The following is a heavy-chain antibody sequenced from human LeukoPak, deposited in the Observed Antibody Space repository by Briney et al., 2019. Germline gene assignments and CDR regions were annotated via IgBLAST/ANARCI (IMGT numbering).Heavy chain of an antibody. V-gene: IGHV3-33*01. D-gene: IGHD6-6*01. CDR3: ARAYSSSSEANFDY. CDR2: IWYDGSRI. Sequence: GRSLRLSCAASGFIFSNYGMHWVRQAPGKGLDWVAVIWYDGSRIYYVDSVKGRFTISRDNSKNTLYLQMNSLRAEDTAVYYCARAYSSSSEANFDYWGQGTLVTVSS. CDR1: GFIFSNYG. J-gene: IGHJ4*02.